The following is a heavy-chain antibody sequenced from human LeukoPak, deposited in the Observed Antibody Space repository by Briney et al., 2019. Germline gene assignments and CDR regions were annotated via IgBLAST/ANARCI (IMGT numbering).Heavy chain of an antibody. Sequence: WASVKVSCKVSGYTLIELSIHWVRQAPGKGLEWRGGFDPEDGETIYAQKFQGRVTMTEDTSTDTAYMELSSLRSEDTALYYRASHYEYLSGYCIYYLVCLGQGTLVAVSS. J-gene: IGHJ4*02. D-gene: IGHD3-3*01. CDR1: GYTLIELS. CDR3: ASHYEYLSGYCIYYLVC. CDR2: FDPEDGET. V-gene: IGHV1-24*01.